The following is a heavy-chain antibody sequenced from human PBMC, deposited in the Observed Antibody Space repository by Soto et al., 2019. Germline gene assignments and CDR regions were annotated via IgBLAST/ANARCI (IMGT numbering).Heavy chain of an antibody. CDR1: GFTFSDHY. D-gene: IGHD1-26*01. J-gene: IGHJ6*02. V-gene: IGHV3-66*01. Sequence: PGGSLRLSCAASGFTFSDHYMDWVRHAPGKGLEWISIIYSAGNTYYADSVKGRFTISRDNSKNTLYLQMNSLGAEDTAVYYCAIDFVVGGPTINYYYGMDVWGQGTTVTVSS. CDR3: AIDFVVGGPTINYYYGMDV. CDR2: IYSAGNT.